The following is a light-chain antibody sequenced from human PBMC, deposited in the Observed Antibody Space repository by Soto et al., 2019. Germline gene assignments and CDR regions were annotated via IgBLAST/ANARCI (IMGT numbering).Light chain of an antibody. V-gene: IGKV1-39*01. CDR3: QQGYSTLLS. CDR2: GAS. CDR1: QSISTY. Sequence: DIEMTQSPSSLSASVGDRVTITCRASQSISTYLNWYQQKGGKAPKLLIHGASGLQSGFPLRFSGSGSGTDFTLTISSLQPEDFATYYCQQGYSTLLSFGGGTTVELK. J-gene: IGKJ4*01.